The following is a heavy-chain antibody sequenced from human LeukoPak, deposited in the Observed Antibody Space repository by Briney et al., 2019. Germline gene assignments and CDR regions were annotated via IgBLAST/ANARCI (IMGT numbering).Heavy chain of an antibody. CDR1: GFTFSTYN. J-gene: IGHJ4*02. Sequence: GGSLRLSCAASGFTFSTYNMNWVRQAPGKGLEWVSSITSDSRYMYYADSVKGRFTISRDNAKNSLYLQMNSLRAEDTAVYYCARRQHADCTNGVCYRGGFDYWGQGTLVTVSS. CDR2: ITSDSRYM. V-gene: IGHV3-21*01. CDR3: ARRQHADCTNGVCYRGGFDY. D-gene: IGHD2-8*01.